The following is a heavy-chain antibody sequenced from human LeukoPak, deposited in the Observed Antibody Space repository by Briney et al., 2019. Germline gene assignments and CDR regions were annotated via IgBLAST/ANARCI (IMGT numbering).Heavy chain of an antibody. CDR3: AKEGKRKDY. CDR2: ISGSGDNT. Sequence: GGSLRLSCAVSGFTFGSYAMSWVRQAPGKGLEWVSAISGSGDNTYYADSVKGRFTISRDNSKNTLYLQMNRLRAEDTAIYYCAKEGKRKDYWGQGTLVTVSS. V-gene: IGHV3-23*01. CDR1: GFTFGSYA. J-gene: IGHJ4*02.